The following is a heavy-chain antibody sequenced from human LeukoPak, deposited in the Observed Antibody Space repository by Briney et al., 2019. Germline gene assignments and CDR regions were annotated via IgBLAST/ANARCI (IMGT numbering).Heavy chain of an antibody. V-gene: IGHV1-2*02. CDR1: GYTFTGYY. Sequence: ASVKVSCKASGYTFTGYYMHWVRQAPGQGLGWMGWINPNSGGTNYAQKFQGRVTMTRDTSISTAYMELSRLRSDDTAVYYCARDQGSWSFNNWFDPWGQGTLVTVSS. D-gene: IGHD6-13*01. CDR2: INPNSGGT. J-gene: IGHJ5*02. CDR3: ARDQGSWSFNNWFDP.